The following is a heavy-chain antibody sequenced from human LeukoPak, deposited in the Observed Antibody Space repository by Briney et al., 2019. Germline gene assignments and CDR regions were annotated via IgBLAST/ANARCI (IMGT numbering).Heavy chain of an antibody. D-gene: IGHD3-22*01. V-gene: IGHV3-23*01. Sequence: GSLRLSCAASGFTFSSYAMSWVRQAPGKGLEWVSAISGSGGSTYYADSVKGRFTISRDNSKNTLYLQMNSLRAEDTAVYYCAKDGAEGRYYYDSSADCWGQGTLVTVSS. CDR1: GFTFSSYA. CDR2: ISGSGGST. CDR3: AKDGAEGRYYYDSSADC. J-gene: IGHJ4*02.